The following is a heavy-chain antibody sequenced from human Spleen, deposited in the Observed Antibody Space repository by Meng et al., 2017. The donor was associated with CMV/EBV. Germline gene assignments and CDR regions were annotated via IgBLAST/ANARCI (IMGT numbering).Heavy chain of an antibody. CDR1: GFTFSSYS. CDR3: ARDPQTYYYDRGSDY. J-gene: IGHJ4*02. CDR2: ISSSSSYI. D-gene: IGHD3-22*01. V-gene: IGHV3-21*01. Sequence: EVQLVESGGGLVKPGGSLRLSCAASGFTFSSYSMNWVRQAPGKGLEWVSSISSSSSYIYYADSVKGRFTISRDNAKNSLYLQMNSLRAEDTAVYYCARDPQTYYYDRGSDYWGQGTLVTVYS.